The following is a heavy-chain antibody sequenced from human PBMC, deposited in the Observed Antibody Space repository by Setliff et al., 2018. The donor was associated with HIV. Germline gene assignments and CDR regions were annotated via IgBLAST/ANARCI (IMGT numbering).Heavy chain of an antibody. V-gene: IGHV4-4*07. CDR3: ARVFPPIRGAPFGTPPGAFDI. CDR2: IYSSGST. Sequence: SETLSLTCSVSGGSMSTYYWSWIRQPAGKGLEWIGRIYSSGSTIYNPSLRSRVTMSVDTSKSQLSLKLTSVTAADTAAYYCARVFPPIRGAPFGTPPGAFDIWGQGTMVTVSS. CDR1: GGSMSTYY. D-gene: IGHD2-15*01. J-gene: IGHJ3*02.